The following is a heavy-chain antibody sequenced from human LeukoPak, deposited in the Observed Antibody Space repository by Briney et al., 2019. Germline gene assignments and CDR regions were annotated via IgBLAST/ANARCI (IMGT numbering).Heavy chain of an antibody. V-gene: IGHV4-30-4*01. J-gene: IGHJ4*02. Sequence: PSETLSLTCTVSGGSISSGDYYWSWIRQPPGKGLEWIGYIYYSGSTYYNPSLKSRVTISVDTSKNQFSLKLSSVTAADTAVYYCARLAGAWQWHDYWGQGTLVTVSS. CDR3: ARLAGAWQWHDY. D-gene: IGHD6-19*01. CDR1: GGSISSGDYY. CDR2: IYYSGST.